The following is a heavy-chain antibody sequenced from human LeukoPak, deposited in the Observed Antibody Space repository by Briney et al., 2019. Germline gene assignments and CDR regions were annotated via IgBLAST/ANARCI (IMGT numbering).Heavy chain of an antibody. Sequence: SETLSLTCAVYGGSFSGYYWSWIRQPPGKGLEWIGEINHSGSTNYNPSLKSRVTMSLDTSKNHFSLKLSSVTAADTAVYYCARDLTDYYELDYWGQGTLVTVSS. CDR3: ARDLTDYYELDY. D-gene: IGHD3-22*01. CDR1: GGSFSGYY. CDR2: INHSGST. J-gene: IGHJ4*02. V-gene: IGHV4-34*01.